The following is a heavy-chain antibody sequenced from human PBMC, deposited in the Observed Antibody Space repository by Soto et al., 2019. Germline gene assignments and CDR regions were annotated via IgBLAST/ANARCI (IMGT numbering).Heavy chain of an antibody. D-gene: IGHD3-10*01. V-gene: IGHV3-21*01. J-gene: IGHJ4*02. Sequence: EEQLVESGGGLVKPGGSLRLSCAASGVTFRGYSMNWVRQAPGKGLEWISSISASSNYIYYADSGKGRFAISRDNAKNSLFLQMNSLRAEDTAIYYCARQLGWLGAPFDYWGQGSLVTVSS. CDR1: GVTFRGYS. CDR2: ISASSNYI. CDR3: ARQLGWLGAPFDY.